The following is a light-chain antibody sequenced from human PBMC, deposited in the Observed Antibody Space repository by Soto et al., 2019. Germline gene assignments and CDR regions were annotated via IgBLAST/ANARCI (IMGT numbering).Light chain of an antibody. Sequence: EIVLTQSPATLSLSPGETVTLSCGASQSVGNYLGWYQQKPGQAPRLLIYDTSNRAAGIPPRFSGSGSGTDFTLTISSLEPEDSAVYYCQQRYNWPPITFGQGTRLDIK. V-gene: IGKV3-11*01. CDR2: DTS. J-gene: IGKJ5*01. CDR3: QQRYNWPPIT. CDR1: QSVGNY.